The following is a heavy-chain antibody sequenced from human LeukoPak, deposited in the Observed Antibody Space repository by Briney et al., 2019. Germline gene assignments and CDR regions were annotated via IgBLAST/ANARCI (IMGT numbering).Heavy chain of an antibody. CDR3: ARGARYCSGGSCYEY. D-gene: IGHD2-15*01. J-gene: IGHJ4*02. CDR1: GGSISSYY. CDR2: IYYSGST. V-gene: IGHV4-59*01. Sequence: SETLSLTCTVSGGSISSYYWSWIRQPPGKGLEWIGYIYYSGSTNYNPSLKSRVTISVDTSKNQFSLKQSSVTAADTAVYYCARGARYCSGGSCYEYWGQGTLVTVSS.